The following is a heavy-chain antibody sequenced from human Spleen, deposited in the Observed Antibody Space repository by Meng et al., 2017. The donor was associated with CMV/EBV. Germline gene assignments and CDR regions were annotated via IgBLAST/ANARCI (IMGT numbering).Heavy chain of an antibody. CDR2: LYSTSPP. V-gene: IGHV4-61*08. CDR3: ARDISPGIIAD. Sequence: CTVSGDSVLRRDSCYRWIRRPPHTQLDCITSLYSTSPPPSPPYLPSRVTISVGTSKNQFSLKLSSVTAADTAVYYCARDISPGIIADWGPGTLVTVSS. J-gene: IGHJ4*02. CDR1: GDSVLRRDSC. D-gene: IGHD1-14*01.